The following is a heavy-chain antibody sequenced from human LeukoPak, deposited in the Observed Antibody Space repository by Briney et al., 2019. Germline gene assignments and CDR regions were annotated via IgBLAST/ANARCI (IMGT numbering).Heavy chain of an antibody. Sequence: GGSLRVSCAASGFTFSSYAMSWVRQAPGKGVEWVSAISGSGGSTYYADSVKGRFTISRDNSKNTLYLQMNSLRAEDTAVYYCAKVLRVSSWVDYWGQGTLVTVSS. CDR3: AKVLRVSSWVDY. CDR1: GFTFSSYA. D-gene: IGHD6-13*01. CDR2: ISGSGGST. J-gene: IGHJ4*02. V-gene: IGHV3-23*01.